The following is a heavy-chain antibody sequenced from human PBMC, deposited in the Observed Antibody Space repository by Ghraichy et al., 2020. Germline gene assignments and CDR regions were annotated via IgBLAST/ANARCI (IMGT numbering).Heavy chain of an antibody. CDR2: INPNSGGT. Sequence: ASVKVSCKASGYTFTGYYMHWVRQAPGQGLEWMGWINPNSGGTNYAQKFQGRVTMTRDTSISTAYMELSRLRSDDTAVYYCARRPLLTGTTILLFDYWGQGTLVTVCS. CDR1: GYTFTGYY. D-gene: IGHD1-7*01. V-gene: IGHV1-2*02. J-gene: IGHJ4*02. CDR3: ARRPLLTGTTILLFDY.